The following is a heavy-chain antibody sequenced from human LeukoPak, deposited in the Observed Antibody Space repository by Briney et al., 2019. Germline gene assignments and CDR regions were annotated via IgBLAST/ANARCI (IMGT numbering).Heavy chain of an antibody. J-gene: IGHJ6*04. CDR3: AGVRYFAMDV. V-gene: IGHV3-21*01. D-gene: IGHD2/OR15-2a*01. Sequence: GGSLRLSCAASGFTFSSSTMNWVRQAPGKGLEWVSSISSSSNYIYYADSVKGRFTISRDNAKNSLYLQMNSLRAEDTAVYSCAGVRYFAMDVWGKGTTVTVSS. CDR2: ISSSSNYI. CDR1: GFTFSSST.